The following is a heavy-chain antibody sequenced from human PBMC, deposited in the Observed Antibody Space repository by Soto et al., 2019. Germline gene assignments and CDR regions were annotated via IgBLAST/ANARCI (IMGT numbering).Heavy chain of an antibody. V-gene: IGHV4-34*01. CDR3: ARGPYYYDSSAFDP. CDR2: INHSGST. Sequence: SETLSLTCAVYGGSFSGYYWSWIRQPPGKGLEWIGEINHSGSTNYNPSLKSRVTMSVDTSKNQFSLKLSSVTAADTAVYYCARGPYYYDSSAFDPWGQGTLVTVSS. D-gene: IGHD3-22*01. J-gene: IGHJ5*02. CDR1: GGSFSGYY.